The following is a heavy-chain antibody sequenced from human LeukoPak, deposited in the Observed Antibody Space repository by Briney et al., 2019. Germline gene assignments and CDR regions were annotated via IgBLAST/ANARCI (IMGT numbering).Heavy chain of an antibody. CDR2: IYPGDSDT. J-gene: IGHJ3*02. V-gene: IGHV5-51*01. D-gene: IGHD3-22*01. CDR1: GYSFTSYW. Sequence: GESLKISCKGSGYSFTSYWIGWVRQMPGKSLEWMGIIYPGDSDTRYSPSFQGQVTISADKSISTAYLQWSSLKASDTAMYYCARRRYYYDSSGYSDGAFDIWGQGTMVTVSS. CDR3: ARRRYYYDSSGYSDGAFDI.